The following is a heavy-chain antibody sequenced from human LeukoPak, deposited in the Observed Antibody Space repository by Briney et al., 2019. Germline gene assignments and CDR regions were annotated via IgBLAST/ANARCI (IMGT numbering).Heavy chain of an antibody. V-gene: IGHV4-4*02. Sequence: GSLRLSCAASGFTFSSYAMSWVRQPPGKGLEWIGEIYHSGSTNYNPSLKSRVTISVDKSKNQFSLKLSSVTAADTAVYYCARMAGDSSGYYFDYWGQGTLVTVSS. D-gene: IGHD3-22*01. CDR1: GFTFSSYAM. CDR3: ARMAGDSSGYYFDY. CDR2: IYHSGST. J-gene: IGHJ4*02.